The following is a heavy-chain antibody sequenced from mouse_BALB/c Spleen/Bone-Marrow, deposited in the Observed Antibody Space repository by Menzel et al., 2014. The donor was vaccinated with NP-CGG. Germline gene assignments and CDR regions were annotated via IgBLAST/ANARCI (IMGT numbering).Heavy chain of an antibody. J-gene: IGHJ2*01. CDR1: GYAFTNYN. CDR3: ARLGTTAVPDY. Sequence: VQLQQPGPELVKPGAPVKVSCKASGYAFTNYNMYWVKQSHGKSLEWIGYNDPYSGGTNYNQKFKGKATLTVDKSSSTAYMHLNSLTSEDSAVYYCARLGTTAVPDYWGQGTTLTVSS. D-gene: IGHD1-1*01. CDR2: NDPYSGGT. V-gene: IGHV1S135*01.